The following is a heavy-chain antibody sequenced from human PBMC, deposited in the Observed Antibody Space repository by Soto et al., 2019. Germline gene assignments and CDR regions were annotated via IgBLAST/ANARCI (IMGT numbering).Heavy chain of an antibody. Sequence: SETLSLTCAVYGGSFSGYYWSWIRQPPGKGLEWIGEINHSGSTNYNPSLKSRVTISVDTSKNQFSLKLSSVTAADTAVYYCGRVGYCTNGVCYWFDPWGQGTLVTVSS. J-gene: IGHJ5*02. CDR2: INHSGST. D-gene: IGHD2-8*01. CDR1: GGSFSGYY. V-gene: IGHV4-34*01. CDR3: GRVGYCTNGVCYWFDP.